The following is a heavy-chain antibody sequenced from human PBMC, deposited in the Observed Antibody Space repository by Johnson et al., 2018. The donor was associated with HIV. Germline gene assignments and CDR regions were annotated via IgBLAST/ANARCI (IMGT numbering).Heavy chain of an antibody. CDR1: GFTFSRYA. D-gene: IGHD5-12*01. J-gene: IGHJ3*01. Sequence: QVQLVESGGGVVQPGRSLRLSCAASGFTFSRYAIHWVRQAPGKGLAWVALISYDGSNKYYADSVKGRFNISRDNSKNTLYLQMNRLRAEDTAVYYCAKGEDQEGWIQLGSYAFDFWGRGTLVTVSS. CDR3: AKGEDQEGWIQLGSYAFDF. V-gene: IGHV3-30-3*01. CDR2: ISYDGSNK.